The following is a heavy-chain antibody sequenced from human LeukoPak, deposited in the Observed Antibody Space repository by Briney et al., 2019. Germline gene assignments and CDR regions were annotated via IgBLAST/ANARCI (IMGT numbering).Heavy chain of an antibody. CDR3: ARVDGDGYNIPDY. CDR1: VESFSSYY. J-gene: IGHJ4*02. V-gene: IGHV4-34*01. D-gene: IGHD5-24*01. CDR2: INHSGNT. Sequence: SETLSLTCAVYVESFSSYYWSSIRQPPGKGLEWIGEINHSGNTNYNPSLKSRVTISVDTSKNQFSLKLSSVTAADTALYYCARVDGDGYNIPDYWGQGTLVTVSS.